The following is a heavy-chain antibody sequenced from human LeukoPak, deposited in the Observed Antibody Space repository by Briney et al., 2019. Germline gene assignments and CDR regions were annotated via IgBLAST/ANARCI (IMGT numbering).Heavy chain of an antibody. CDR1: GFSFKNYG. V-gene: IGHV3-33*01. D-gene: IGHD6-13*01. J-gene: IGHJ4*02. CDR2: IWYDGSNK. CDR3: ARGGLAAAGIDY. Sequence: GGSLRLSCAASGFSFKNYGMHWVRQAPGKGLEWVAIIWYDGSNKYSADSVKGRVTISRDNSKNTLYLQMNSLRAEDTAIYYCARGGLAAAGIDYWGQGTLVTVSS.